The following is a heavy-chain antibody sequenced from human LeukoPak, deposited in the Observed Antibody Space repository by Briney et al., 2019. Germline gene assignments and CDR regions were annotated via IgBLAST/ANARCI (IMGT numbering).Heavy chain of an antibody. D-gene: IGHD6-19*01. CDR3: ARLVRGQWLVLDY. J-gene: IGHJ4*02. CDR2: INHSVST. CDR1: GGFFSGYY. V-gene: IGHV4-34*01. Sequence: PSETLSLTCALYGGFFSGYYWSWIRQPPGKGLEWIGEINHSVSTNYNPSLKSRVTISVDMSKNQFALNLRSVTGADTAVYYCARLVRGQWLVLDYWGQGTLVSVFS.